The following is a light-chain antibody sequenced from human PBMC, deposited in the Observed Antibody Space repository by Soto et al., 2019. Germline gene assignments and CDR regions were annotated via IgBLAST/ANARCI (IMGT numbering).Light chain of an antibody. CDR3: QQYTYWPRT. Sequence: EIVMTQSPATLSVSPGERATLSCRASQSVGANFAWYQQKPGQAPRLLIYGASTRAVGISPRFSGGVSGTEFTLTISSLQSEDFGVYYCQQYTYWPRTFGQGTKVGIK. CDR1: QSVGAN. CDR2: GAS. J-gene: IGKJ1*01. V-gene: IGKV3-15*01.